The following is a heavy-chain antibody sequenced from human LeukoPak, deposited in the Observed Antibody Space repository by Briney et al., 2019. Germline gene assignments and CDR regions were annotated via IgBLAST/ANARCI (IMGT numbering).Heavy chain of an antibody. Sequence: PGGSLRLSCAASGFTFSTYWMSWVRQAPGKGLEWVANIKEDGSEKYYVDSVKGRFTISRDNAKNSLYLQMNSLRAEDTAAYYCARDFDGVQAFDIWGQGTMVTVSS. D-gene: IGHD3-16*01. CDR2: IKEDGSEK. CDR3: ARDFDGVQAFDI. J-gene: IGHJ3*02. CDR1: GFTFSTYW. V-gene: IGHV3-7*01.